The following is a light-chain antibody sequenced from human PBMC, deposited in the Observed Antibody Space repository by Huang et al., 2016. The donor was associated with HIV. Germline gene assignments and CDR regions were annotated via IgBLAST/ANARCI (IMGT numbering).Light chain of an antibody. CDR2: AAF. J-gene: IGKJ1*01. CDR1: QSVSSNY. V-gene: IGKV3-20*01. CDR3: QQYGISPWT. Sequence: EIVLTQFPGTLSLSPGERATLSCRASQSVSSNYLAWYQQKPGQAPRLLIYAAFSRATGVPDRFSGSGSGTDFTLTITGLESVDFAVYYCQQYGISPWTFGQGTTVEIK.